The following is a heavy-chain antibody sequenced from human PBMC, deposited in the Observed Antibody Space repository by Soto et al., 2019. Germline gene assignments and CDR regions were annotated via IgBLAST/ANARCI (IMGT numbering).Heavy chain of an antibody. CDR2: ISWNSGSI. CDR1: GFTFDDYA. J-gene: IGHJ3*02. D-gene: IGHD6-19*01. Sequence: GGSLRLSCAASGFTFDDYAMHWVRQAPGKGLEWVSGISWNSGSIGYADSVKGRFTISRDNAKNSLYLQMNSLRAEDTALYYCAKEPQYSSGWYGNAFDIWGQGTMVTVS. CDR3: AKEPQYSSGWYGNAFDI. V-gene: IGHV3-9*01.